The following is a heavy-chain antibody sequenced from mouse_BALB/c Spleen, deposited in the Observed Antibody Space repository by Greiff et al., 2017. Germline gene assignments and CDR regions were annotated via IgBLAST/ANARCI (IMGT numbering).Heavy chain of an antibody. CDR1: GYTFTSYW. D-gene: IGHD4-1*01. CDR2: INPSNGRT. CDR3: ARSLGREGWFAY. V-gene: IGHV1S81*02. Sequence: QVQLQQPGAELVKPGASVKLSCKASGYTFTSYWMHWVKQRPGQGLEWIGEINPSNGRTNYNEKFKSKATLTVDKSSSTAYMQLSSLISEDSAVYYCARSLGREGWFAYWGQGTLVTVSA. J-gene: IGHJ3*01.